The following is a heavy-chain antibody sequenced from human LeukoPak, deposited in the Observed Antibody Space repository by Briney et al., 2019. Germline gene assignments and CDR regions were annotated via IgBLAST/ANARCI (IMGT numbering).Heavy chain of an antibody. Sequence: PGGSLRLSCAASGFTFSSYVMNWVRQAPGKGLKWISGISGSGGTTDYADSVKGRFTISRDNSKNTLYLQMNSLRAEDTAVYYCAKDGSSAYFIDYWGQRTLVTVSS. CDR3: AKDGSSAYFIDY. J-gene: IGHJ4*02. CDR2: ISGSGGTT. V-gene: IGHV3-23*01. CDR1: GFTFSSYV. D-gene: IGHD3-22*01.